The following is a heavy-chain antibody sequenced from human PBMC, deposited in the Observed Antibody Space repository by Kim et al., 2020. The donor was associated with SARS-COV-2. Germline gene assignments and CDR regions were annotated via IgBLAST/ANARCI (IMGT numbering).Heavy chain of an antibody. V-gene: IGHV3-11*05. D-gene: IGHD3-22*01. CDR2: ISSSSSYT. J-gene: IGHJ3*02. CDR3: AREPYSSGLFGNHAFDI. Sequence: GGSLRLSCAAPGFTFSDYYMSWIRQAPGKGLEWVSYISSSSSYTNYADSVKGRFTISRDNAKNSLYLQMNSLRAEDTAVYYCAREPYSSGLFGNHAFDIWGQGTMVTVSS. CDR1: GFTFSDYY.